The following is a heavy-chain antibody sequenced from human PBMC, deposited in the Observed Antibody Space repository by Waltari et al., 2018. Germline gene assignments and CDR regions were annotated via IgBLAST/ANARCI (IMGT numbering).Heavy chain of an antibody. Sequence: QVQLQESGPGLVKPSETLSLTCTVSGGSISGYYWSWIRQPPGKGLEWIGEINHSGSTNYNPSLKSRVTISVDTSKNQFSLKLSSVTAADTAVYYCARGYYGDNAFDIWGQGTMVTVSS. CDR3: ARGYYGDNAFDI. D-gene: IGHD4-17*01. CDR1: GGSISGYY. V-gene: IGHV4-34*01. J-gene: IGHJ3*02. CDR2: INHSGST.